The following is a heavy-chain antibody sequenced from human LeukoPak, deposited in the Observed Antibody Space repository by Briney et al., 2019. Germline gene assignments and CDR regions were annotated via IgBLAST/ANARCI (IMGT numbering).Heavy chain of an antibody. Sequence: ASVKVSCKASGYTFSAYYMHWVRQAPGQGLEWMGWINPNSGGTNYAQKFRGRVTMTRDTSINTAYMELSRLRSDDTAVYYCARDDVLTGPHSGGGTSEEFDPWGQGTLVTVSS. V-gene: IGHV1-2*02. J-gene: IGHJ5*02. CDR1: GYTFSAYY. CDR2: INPNSGGT. CDR3: ARDDVLTGPHSGGGTSEEFDP. D-gene: IGHD3-9*01.